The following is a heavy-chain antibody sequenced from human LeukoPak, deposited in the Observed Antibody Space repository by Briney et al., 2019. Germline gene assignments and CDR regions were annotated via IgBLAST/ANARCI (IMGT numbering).Heavy chain of an antibody. Sequence: SETLSLTCAVYGGSFSSYYWSWIRQPPGKGLEWIREINHSGSTKYNPSLKSRVTISTDTSKNQFSLKLTSVAAADTAVYYCVRRWDSYDNRGSLGFDPWGQGTLVTVSS. CDR3: VRRWDSYDNRGSLGFDP. CDR2: INHSGST. V-gene: IGHV4-34*01. CDR1: GGSFSSYY. J-gene: IGHJ5*02. D-gene: IGHD3-22*01.